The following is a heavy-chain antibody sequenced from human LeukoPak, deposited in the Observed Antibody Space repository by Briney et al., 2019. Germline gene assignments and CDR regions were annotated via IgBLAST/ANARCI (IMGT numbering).Heavy chain of an antibody. Sequence: GGSLRLSCVASGFPFSGYWMDWVRQAPGKGMEWVANINQDGTNQYYAASVRGRFSISRDNAKNSLYLQVNSPRAEDTGVYYCSRSLDYLGQGALVTVSS. CDR1: GFPFSGYW. V-gene: IGHV3-7*01. J-gene: IGHJ4*02. CDR3: SRSLDY. CDR2: INQDGTNQ.